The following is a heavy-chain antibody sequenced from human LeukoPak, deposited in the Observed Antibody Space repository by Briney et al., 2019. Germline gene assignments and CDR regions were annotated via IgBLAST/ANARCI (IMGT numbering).Heavy chain of an antibody. CDR3: ARSSSSPRLDY. Sequence: PSETLSLTCTVSRGSISSGAYYWSWIRQHPGKGLEWLGYIYHSGSTYYNPSLESRISISLDTSKNQFSLKLSSVIAADTAVYYCARSSSSPRLDYWGQGTLVTVSS. D-gene: IGHD6-6*01. J-gene: IGHJ4*02. CDR2: IYHSGST. CDR1: RGSISSGAYY. V-gene: IGHV4-31*03.